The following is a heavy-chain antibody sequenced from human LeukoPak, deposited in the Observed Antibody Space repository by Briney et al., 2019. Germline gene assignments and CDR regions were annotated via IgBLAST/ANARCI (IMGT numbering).Heavy chain of an antibody. CDR2: IKSKTDGGTT. J-gene: IGHJ4*02. V-gene: IGHV3-15*01. CDR1: GFTFSNAW. D-gene: IGHD2-15*01. Sequence: GGSLRLSCAASGFTFSNAWMSWVRQAPGKGLEWGGRIKSKTDGGTTDYAAPVKGRFTISRDDSKNTLYLQMNSLKTEDTAVYYCTTRYCSGGSCKVDYWGQGTLVTVSS. CDR3: TTRYCSGGSCKVDY.